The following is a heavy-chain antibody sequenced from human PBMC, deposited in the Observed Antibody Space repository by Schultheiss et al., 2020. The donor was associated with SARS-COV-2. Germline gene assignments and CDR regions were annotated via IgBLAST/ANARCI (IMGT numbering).Heavy chain of an antibody. CDR2: IKSKTDGGTT. V-gene: IGHV3-15*01. D-gene: IGHD1-7*01. CDR3: TTITGTTWGFDY. J-gene: IGHJ4*01. CDR1: GFTFSGSA. Sequence: GESLKISCAASGFTFSGSAMHWVRQASGKGLEWVGRIKSKTDGGTTDYAAPVKGRFTISRDDSKNTLYLQMNSLKTEDTAVYYCTTITGTTWGFDYWGRGTLVTVSS.